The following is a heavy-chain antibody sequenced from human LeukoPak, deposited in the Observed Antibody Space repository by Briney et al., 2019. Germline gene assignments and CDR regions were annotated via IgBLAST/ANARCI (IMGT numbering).Heavy chain of an antibody. V-gene: IGHV3-23*01. Sequence: PGGSLRLSCAASGFTFSSYAMSWVRQAPGKGLEWVSAISGSGGSTYYADSVKGRFTISRDNSKNTLYLQMNSLRAEDTAVYYCAKSGIIVVVPAAMTGFDPWGQGTLVTVSS. D-gene: IGHD2-2*01. CDR2: ISGSGGST. CDR3: AKSGIIVVVPAAMTGFDP. CDR1: GFTFSSYA. J-gene: IGHJ5*02.